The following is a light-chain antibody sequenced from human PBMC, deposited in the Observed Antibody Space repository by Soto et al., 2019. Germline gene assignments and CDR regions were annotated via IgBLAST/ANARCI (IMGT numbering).Light chain of an antibody. CDR1: QSISSW. CDR3: QQYNSYSGLT. Sequence: DIQMTQSPSTLSASVGDRVTITCRASQSISSWLAWYQQKPGKAPKLLIHTAATLDSGVPSRFSGSGSGTQFTLTISRLQPDDFATYYCQQYNSYSGLTFGGGTKVEIK. J-gene: IGKJ4*01. V-gene: IGKV1-5*03. CDR2: TAA.